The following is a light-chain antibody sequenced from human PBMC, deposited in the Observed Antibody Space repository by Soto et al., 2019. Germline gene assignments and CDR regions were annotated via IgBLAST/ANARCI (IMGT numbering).Light chain of an antibody. CDR1: SSDVGGYNY. V-gene: IGLV2-8*01. CDR2: EVN. J-gene: IGLJ1*01. CDR3: SSYAGSNRKI. Sequence: QSVLTQPPSASGSPGQSVTISCTGTSSDVGGYNYVSWYQQHPGKVPKLIIYEVNMRPSGVPDRFSGSKSGNTASLTVSGLQAEDEADYYCSSYAGSNRKIFGTGTKVTVL.